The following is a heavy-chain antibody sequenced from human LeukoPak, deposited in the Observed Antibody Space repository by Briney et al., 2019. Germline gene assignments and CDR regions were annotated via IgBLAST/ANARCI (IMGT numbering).Heavy chain of an antibody. CDR2: IKQDGSEK. CDR1: GFTFSSYW. CDR3: ARGEYSSSWGFDY. V-gene: IGHV3-7*03. J-gene: IGHJ4*02. Sequence: GGSLRLSCAASGFTFSSYWMSWVRQAPGKGLEWVANIKQDGSEKYYVDSVKGRFTISRDNAKNSLYLQMNSLRAEDTAVYYCARGEYSSSWGFDYWGQGTLVTVSS. D-gene: IGHD6-13*01.